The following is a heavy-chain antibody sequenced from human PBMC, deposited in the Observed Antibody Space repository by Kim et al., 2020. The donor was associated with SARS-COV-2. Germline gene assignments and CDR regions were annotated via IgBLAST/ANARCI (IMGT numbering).Heavy chain of an antibody. CDR1: GFTFSSYA. CDR2: ISTSGNT. Sequence: GGSLRLSCAASGFTFSSYAFYWVRQAPGKGLAWVSSISTSGNTFYAASVKGRFTISRDDSNDTLYLQMNNLRAEDTAVYYYARGRSAPWGQGTLVTVSS. V-gene: IGHV3-23*01. J-gene: IGHJ5*02. CDR3: ARGRSAP.